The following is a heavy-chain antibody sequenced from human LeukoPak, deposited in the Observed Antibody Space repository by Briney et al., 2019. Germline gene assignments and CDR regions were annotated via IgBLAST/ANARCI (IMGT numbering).Heavy chain of an antibody. CDR2: ISGSGGVT. CDR3: ALWPEGATPKFHN. Sequence: GGSLRLSCAASGLTFSNYAMSWVRQAPGKGLDWVSTISGSGGVTYYPDSVRGRFTISRDNSRNTLHLQMDSLRDEDTAIYYCALWPEGATPKFHNWGQGTLVTVSP. J-gene: IGHJ4*02. V-gene: IGHV3-23*01. D-gene: IGHD1-26*01. CDR1: GLTFSNYA.